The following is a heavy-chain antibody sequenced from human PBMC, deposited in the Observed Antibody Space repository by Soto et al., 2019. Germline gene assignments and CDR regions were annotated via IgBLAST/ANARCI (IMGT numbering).Heavy chain of an antibody. D-gene: IGHD6-6*01. CDR3: AQDPRRAARPRWFDP. CDR2: ISGSGGTT. V-gene: IGHV3-23*01. CDR1: GFTFSNYA. Sequence: EVQLLESGGGLEQPGGSLRLSCAASGFTFSNYAMSWVRQAPGKGLEWVSGISGSGGTTYYADSVKGRFTISRDNSKNPRYLQMNSLRAEDTAVYYCAQDPRRAARPRWFDPWGQGTLVTVSS. J-gene: IGHJ5*02.